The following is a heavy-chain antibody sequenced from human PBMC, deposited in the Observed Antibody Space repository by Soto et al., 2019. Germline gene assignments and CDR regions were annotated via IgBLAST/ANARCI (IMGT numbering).Heavy chain of an antibody. J-gene: IGHJ4*02. CDR3: ARDIEPPGLFFDY. D-gene: IGHD6-13*01. V-gene: IGHV3-11*01. CDR1: GLTVSDHY. CDR2: IDFSSNSI. Sequence: GGSLRLSCAASGLTVSDHYMDWVRQAPGKGLEWVSYIDFSSNSIYYADSVKGRFTISRDNAKNSLYLQMNSLRAEDTAVYYCARDIEPPGLFFDYWGQGTLVTVSS.